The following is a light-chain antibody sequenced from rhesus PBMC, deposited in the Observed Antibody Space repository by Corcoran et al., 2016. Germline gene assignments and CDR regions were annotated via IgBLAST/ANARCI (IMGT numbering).Light chain of an antibody. V-gene: IGKV1-19*01. J-gene: IGKJ2*01. CDR3: QQYDDLPYS. CDR1: QDISSW. CDR2: NTS. Sequence: DIQMTQSPSSLSASVGDKITITCHASQDISSWLAWYQQKPGKAPKPLIYNTSRLQSGVPSRLSSSGAGKDDTLTISSLQPEDFAIYYCQQYDDLPYSFGQGTRVEIK.